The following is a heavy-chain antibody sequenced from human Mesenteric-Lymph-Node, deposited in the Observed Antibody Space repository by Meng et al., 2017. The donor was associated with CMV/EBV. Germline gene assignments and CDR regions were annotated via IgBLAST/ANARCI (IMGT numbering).Heavy chain of an antibody. V-gene: IGHV1-69*05. CDR1: GGNFRSNA. CDR3: ARDRSCNSPICYKVGLGWFDP. J-gene: IGHJ5*02. Sequence: SVKVSCKASGGNFRSNAISWVRKAPGRGPEWMGGIIPKFGTTNYAQSFQGRVTITTDESTSTAYMELSSLRSEDTAVYYCARDRSCNSPICYKVGLGWFDPWGQGTLVTVSS. CDR2: IIPKFGTT. D-gene: IGHD2-2*02.